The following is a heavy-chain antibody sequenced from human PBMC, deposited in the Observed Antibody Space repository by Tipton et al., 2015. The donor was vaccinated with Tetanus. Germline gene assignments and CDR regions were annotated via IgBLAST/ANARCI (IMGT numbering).Heavy chain of an antibody. Sequence: GLVKPSETLSLTCAVYGGSFSGYYWSWIRQPPGKGLEWIGYIYYSGSTNYNPSLKSRVTISVDTSKNQFSLKLSSVTAADTAVYYCARGTLILGYCSGGSCYSGDFGYFDYWGQGTLVTVSS. J-gene: IGHJ4*02. CDR2: IYYSGST. D-gene: IGHD2-15*01. CDR3: ARGTLILGYCSGGSCYSGDFGYFDY. CDR1: GGSFSGYY. V-gene: IGHV4-59*01.